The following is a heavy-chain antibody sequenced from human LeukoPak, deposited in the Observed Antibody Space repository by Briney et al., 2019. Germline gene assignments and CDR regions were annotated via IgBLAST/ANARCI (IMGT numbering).Heavy chain of an antibody. CDR1: GYSISSGYY. CDR3: ARHYFTALTTFLPGVKKQKSRLDP. V-gene: IGHV4-38-2*02. Sequence: SETLSLTCTVSGYSISSGYYWGWIRQPPGKGLEWIGSIYHSGSTYYNPSLKSRVTISVDTSKNQFSLKLSPVTAADTAVYYCARHYFTALTTFLPGVKKQKSRLDPWGQGTQVTVSS. D-gene: IGHD7-27*01. J-gene: IGHJ5*02. CDR2: IYHSGST.